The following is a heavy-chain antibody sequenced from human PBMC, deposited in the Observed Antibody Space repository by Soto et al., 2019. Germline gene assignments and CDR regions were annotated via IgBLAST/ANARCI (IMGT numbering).Heavy chain of an antibody. Sequence: PGGSLRLSCAASGFTFSDYYMSWIRQAPGKGLEWVSYISSSSSYTNYADSVKGRFTNSRDNAKNSLYLQMNSLRAEDTAVYYCAREVPYLPYYYDSSGYDKYYFDYWGQGTLVTVSS. J-gene: IGHJ4*02. V-gene: IGHV3-11*05. D-gene: IGHD3-22*01. CDR1: GFTFSDYY. CDR2: ISSSSSYT. CDR3: AREVPYLPYYYDSSGYDKYYFDY.